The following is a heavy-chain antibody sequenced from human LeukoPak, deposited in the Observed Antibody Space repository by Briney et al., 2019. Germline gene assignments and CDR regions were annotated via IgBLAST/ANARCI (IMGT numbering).Heavy chain of an antibody. D-gene: IGHD3-3*01. CDR3: ARGATYYDFWSGYSDFDY. V-gene: IGHV4-34*01. Sequence: SETLSLTCAVYGGSFSGYYWSWIRQPPGKGLEWIGEINHSGSTNYNPSLKSRVTISVDTSKNQFSLKLSSVTAADTAVYYCARGATYYDFWSGYSDFDYWGQGTLVTSPQ. CDR2: INHSGST. J-gene: IGHJ4*02. CDR1: GGSFSGYY.